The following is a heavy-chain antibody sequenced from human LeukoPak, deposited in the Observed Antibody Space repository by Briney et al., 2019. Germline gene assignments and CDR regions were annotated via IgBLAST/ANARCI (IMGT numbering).Heavy chain of an antibody. CDR1: GFTFSSNY. J-gene: IGHJ6*02. CDR3: ARDSHSSSWIRTYYGMDV. Sequence: GGSLRLSCAASGFTFSSNYMSWVRQAPGKGLEWVSVIYSGGSTYYADSVKGRFTISRDNAKNSLYLQMNSLRAEDTAVYYCARDSHSSSWIRTYYGMDVWGQGTTVTVSS. CDR2: IYSGGST. D-gene: IGHD6-13*01. V-gene: IGHV3-66*01.